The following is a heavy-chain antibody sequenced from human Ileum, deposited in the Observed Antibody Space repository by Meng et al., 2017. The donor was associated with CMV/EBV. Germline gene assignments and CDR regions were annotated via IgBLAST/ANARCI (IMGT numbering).Heavy chain of an antibody. CDR1: GFTFSSYA. J-gene: IGHJ6*02. D-gene: IGHD6-13*01. Sequence: GGSLRLSCAVSGFTFSSYAMTWVRQVPGKGLEWVAASSGSGGSTYYADSVKARFSISSDNSKNTMYLQVNSLRAEDTAVYYCEKDMAAGGTGNGMDFWGQGTMVTVSS. CDR3: EKDMAAGGTGNGMDF. CDR2: SSGSGGST. V-gene: IGHV3-23*01.